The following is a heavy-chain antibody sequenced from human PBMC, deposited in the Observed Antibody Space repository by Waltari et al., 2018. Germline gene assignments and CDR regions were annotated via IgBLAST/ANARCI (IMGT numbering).Heavy chain of an antibody. CDR2: IDWDDDK. V-gene: IGHV2-70*04. J-gene: IGHJ4*02. CDR1: GFSLTTSGMR. D-gene: IGHD3-10*01. CDR3: VRYDSGGGYLDY. Sequence: QVTLKESGPALVKPTQTLTLTCTFSGFSLTTSGMRVSWIRQPPGKALEWLARIDWDDDKFYSTSLKTRLTISKDTSGDQVVLTMTSMDPVDTATYYCVRYDSGGGYLDYWGQGILVTVSS.